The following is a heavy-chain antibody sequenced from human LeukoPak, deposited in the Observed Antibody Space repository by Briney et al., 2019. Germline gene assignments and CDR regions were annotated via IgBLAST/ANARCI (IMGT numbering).Heavy chain of an antibody. Sequence: ASVKVSCKASGGTFSSYAISWVRQAPGQGLEWMGGIIPIFGTANYAQKFQGRVTITTDESTSTAYMELSSLRSEDTAVYYCASQYCSSTSCYQYNWFDPWGQGTLVTVSS. CDR1: GGTFSSYA. CDR2: IIPIFGTA. J-gene: IGHJ5*02. CDR3: ASQYCSSTSCYQYNWFDP. D-gene: IGHD2-2*01. V-gene: IGHV1-69*05.